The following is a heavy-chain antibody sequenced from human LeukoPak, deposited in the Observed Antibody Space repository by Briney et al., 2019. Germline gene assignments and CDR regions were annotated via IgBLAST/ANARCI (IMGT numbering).Heavy chain of an antibody. CDR1: GYTFTGYY. V-gene: IGHV1-2*02. Sequence: ASVKVSCKASGYTFTGYYMHWGRQAPGQGLEWMGWISPKSGGTNYLQKFQGRVTMTRDTSISTAYMELSRLRSDDTAVYYCARAIAENDYWGQGTLVTVSS. J-gene: IGHJ4*02. CDR3: ARAIAENDY. CDR2: ISPKSGGT.